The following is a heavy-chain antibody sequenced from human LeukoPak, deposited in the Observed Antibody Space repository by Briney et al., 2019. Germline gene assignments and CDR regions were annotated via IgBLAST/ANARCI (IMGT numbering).Heavy chain of an antibody. V-gene: IGHV4-30-2*01. D-gene: IGHD3-9*01. CDR1: GDSISSGGYS. CDR3: ATTRRDILTGYYQGWFDP. CDR2: IYHSGST. J-gene: IGHJ5*02. Sequence: PSETLSLTCTVSGDSISSGGYSWSWIRQPPGKGLEWIGYIYHSGSTYYNPSLKSRVTISVDRSKNQFSLKLSSVTAADTAVYYCATTRRDILTGYYQGWFDPWGQGTLVTVSS.